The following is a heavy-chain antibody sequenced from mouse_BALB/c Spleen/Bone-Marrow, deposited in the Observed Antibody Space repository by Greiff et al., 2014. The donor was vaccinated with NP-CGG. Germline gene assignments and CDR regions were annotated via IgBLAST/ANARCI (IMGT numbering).Heavy chain of an antibody. CDR1: GFTFNTYA. J-gene: IGHJ4*01. V-gene: IGHV10-1*02. Sequence: VQLKESGGGLVQPKGSLKLSCAASGFTFNTYAMNWVRQAPGKGFEWVARIRSKSNNYATYYADSVKDRFTIFRDDSQNMLYLQMNNLKTEDTAMYYCVRHGYFGNYYYALDYWGQGTSVTVSS. CDR2: IRSKSNNYAT. D-gene: IGHD2-1*01. CDR3: VRHGYFGNYYYALDY.